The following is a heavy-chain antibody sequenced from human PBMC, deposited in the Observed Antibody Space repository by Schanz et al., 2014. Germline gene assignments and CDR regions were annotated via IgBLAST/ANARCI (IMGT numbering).Heavy chain of an antibody. V-gene: IGHV3-48*04. CDR3: ARIGGSVFDY. CDR1: GFMFSSYS. Sequence: VQLVESGGGVVQPGRSLRLSCAASGFMFSSYSMNWVRQAPGKGLEWVSYIGNGGVTIYYADSVKGRFTISRDNSKNSLYLQMNSLRAEDTAVYYCARIGGSVFDYWAQGTLVTVSS. D-gene: IGHD3-10*01. CDR2: IGNGGVTI. J-gene: IGHJ4*02.